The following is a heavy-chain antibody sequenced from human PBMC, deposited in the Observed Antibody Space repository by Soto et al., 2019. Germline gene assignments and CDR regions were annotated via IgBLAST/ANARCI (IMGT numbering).Heavy chain of an antibody. D-gene: IGHD3-10*01. CDR1: GASLHSDDNY. Sequence: QVQLQESGPGLVKPSQTLSLTCTVSGASLHSDDNYWSWIRQHPGKGLEWIGYISYRGHTYYTPSLRSRLTMSIATSRSQFARKLTSLTPADTAVYYCAKIRRVFGDLSYVFDSWGQGTLVTVSS. V-gene: IGHV4-31*03. J-gene: IGHJ4*02. CDR3: AKIRRVFGDLSYVFDS. CDR2: ISYRGHT.